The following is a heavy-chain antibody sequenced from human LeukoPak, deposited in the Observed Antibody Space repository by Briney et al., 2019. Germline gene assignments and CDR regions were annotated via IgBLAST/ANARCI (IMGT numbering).Heavy chain of an antibody. Sequence: ASVKVSCKASGYTFTSYGISWVRQAPGQGLEWMGWISAYNGNTNYAQKLQGRVTMTTDTSTSTAYMELRSLRSDDTAVYYCARAKRDIVVVPAAIRHSSPGQLDYYYYMDVWGKGTTVTVSS. CDR1: GYTFTSYG. CDR3: ARAKRDIVVVPAAIRHSSPGQLDYYYYMDV. CDR2: ISAYNGNT. J-gene: IGHJ6*03. V-gene: IGHV1-18*01. D-gene: IGHD2-2*01.